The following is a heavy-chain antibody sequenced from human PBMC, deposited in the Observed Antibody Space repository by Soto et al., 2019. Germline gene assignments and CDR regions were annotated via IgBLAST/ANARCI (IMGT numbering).Heavy chain of an antibody. Sequence: SETLSLTCAVYGGSFSGYYWSWIRQPPGKGLEWIGEINHSGSTNYNPSLKSRVTISVDTSKNQFSLKLSSVTAADTAVYYCAREALLQGWGQGTLVTVSS. J-gene: IGHJ4*02. CDR2: INHSGST. CDR1: GGSFSGYY. CDR3: AREALLQG. V-gene: IGHV4-34*01.